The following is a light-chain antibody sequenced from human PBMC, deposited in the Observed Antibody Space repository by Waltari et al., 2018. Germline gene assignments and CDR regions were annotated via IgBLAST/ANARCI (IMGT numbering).Light chain of an antibody. J-gene: IGKJ3*01. Sequence: DIQLTQSPSFLSASVGYRVTITCRASQGISSYLAWYQQKPGKAPKLLIYAASTLQSGVPSRFSGSGSGTEFTLTISSLQPEDFATYYCQQLNSYLTFGPGTKVDIK. CDR1: QGISSY. V-gene: IGKV1-9*01. CDR3: QQLNSYLT. CDR2: AAS.